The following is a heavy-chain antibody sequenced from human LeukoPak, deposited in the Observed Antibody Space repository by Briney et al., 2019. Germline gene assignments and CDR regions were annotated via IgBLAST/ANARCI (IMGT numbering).Heavy chain of an antibody. J-gene: IGHJ4*02. V-gene: IGHV3-23*01. CDR1: GFTFSSYA. CDR3: AKAPHPRGYSGYDDY. CDR2: ISGSGGST. D-gene: IGHD5-12*01. Sequence: GGSLRLSCAASGFTFSSYAMSWVRQAPGKGLEWVSAISGSGGSTYYADSVKGRFTISRDNSKNTLYLQMNSLRAEDTAVYYCAKAPHPRGYSGYDDYWGQGTLVTVSS.